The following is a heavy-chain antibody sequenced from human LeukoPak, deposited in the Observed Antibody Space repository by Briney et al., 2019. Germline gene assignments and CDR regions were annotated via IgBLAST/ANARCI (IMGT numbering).Heavy chain of an antibody. CDR1: GFTFSSYA. J-gene: IGHJ6*03. V-gene: IGHV3-23*01. CDR3: ANSPPGTNYYYYYMDV. D-gene: IGHD3/OR15-3a*01. CDR2: ISGSGDST. Sequence: GGSLRLSCEASGFTFSSYAMSWVRQAPGKGLEWVSAISGSGDSTYYADSVKGRFTISRDNSKNTLYLQMNSLRAEDTAVYYCANSPPGTNYYYYYMDVWGKGTTVTVSS.